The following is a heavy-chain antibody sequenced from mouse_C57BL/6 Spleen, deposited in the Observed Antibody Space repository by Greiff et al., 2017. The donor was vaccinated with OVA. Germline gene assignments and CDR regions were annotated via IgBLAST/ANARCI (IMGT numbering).Heavy chain of an antibody. D-gene: IGHD1-1*01. J-gene: IGHJ3*01. CDR1: GYTFTSYW. CDR2: IDPSDSET. CDR3: AREGYYGSSTFAY. Sequence: QVQLQQPGAELVRPGSSVKLSCKASGYTFTSYWMHWVKQRPIQGLEWIGNIDPSDSETHYNQKFKDKATLTVDKSSSTAYMQLSSLTSEDYAVYYCAREGYYGSSTFAYWGQGTLVTVSA. V-gene: IGHV1-52*01.